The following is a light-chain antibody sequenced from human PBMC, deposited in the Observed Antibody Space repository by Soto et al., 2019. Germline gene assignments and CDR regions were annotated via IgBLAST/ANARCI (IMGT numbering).Light chain of an antibody. J-gene: IGLJ2*01. V-gene: IGLV6-57*04. CDR3: QSYDTIVV. Sequence: NFMLTQPHSVSESPGKTITISCTRSSGSIASNYVQWYQQRPGSAPTTVIYEVNQRPSGVPDRFSGSIDSSSNSASLTISGLKTEDEADYYCQSYDTIVVFGGGTKLTV. CDR1: SGSIASNY. CDR2: EVN.